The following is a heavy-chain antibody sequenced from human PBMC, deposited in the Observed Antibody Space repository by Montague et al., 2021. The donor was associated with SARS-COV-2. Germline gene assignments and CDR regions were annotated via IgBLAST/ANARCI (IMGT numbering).Heavy chain of an antibody. CDR1: GGSTSNYY. Sequence: SETLSLTCSVSGGSTSNYYWTWIRQSPGKGLQWIGYIFYTGSKKFNPSLKTRVSMSLDASKNHFSLRLSAVTAADTAVYYCARTPGQIAGDAFDIWGQGTMVTVSS. CDR3: ARTPGQIAGDAFDI. J-gene: IGHJ3*02. D-gene: IGHD2-21*01. V-gene: IGHV4-59*01. CDR2: IFYTGSK.